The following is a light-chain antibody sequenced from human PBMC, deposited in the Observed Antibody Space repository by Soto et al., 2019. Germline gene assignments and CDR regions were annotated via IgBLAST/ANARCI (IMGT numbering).Light chain of an antibody. CDR3: QQYNNWPFT. CDR2: GAY. V-gene: IGKV3-15*01. J-gene: IGKJ3*01. CDR1: QSVSSN. Sequence: EIVMTQSPATLSVSPGERATLSCRASQSVSSNLAWYQQKPGQAPRLLIYGAYTRATGIPARFSGSGSGTEFTLTISSLQSEDFAVYYFQQYNNWPFTFGPGTKVDIK.